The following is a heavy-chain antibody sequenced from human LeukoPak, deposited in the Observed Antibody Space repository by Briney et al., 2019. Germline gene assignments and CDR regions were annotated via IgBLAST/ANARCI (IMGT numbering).Heavy chain of an antibody. Sequence: PSGTLSLTCAVSGGSISSSNWWSWVRQPPGQGLEWIGEIYHSGSTNYNPSLKSRVTISVDKSKNQFSLKLSSVTAADTAVYYCARTDMVRGVITRFDPWGQGTLVTVSS. V-gene: IGHV4-4*02. J-gene: IGHJ5*02. CDR1: GGSISSSNW. CDR2: IYHSGST. D-gene: IGHD3-10*01. CDR3: ARTDMVRGVITRFDP.